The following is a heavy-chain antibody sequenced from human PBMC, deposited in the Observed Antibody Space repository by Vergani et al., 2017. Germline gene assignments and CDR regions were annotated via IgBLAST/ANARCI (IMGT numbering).Heavy chain of an antibody. CDR1: GFTFSSYA. V-gene: IGHV3-64*01. CDR2: ITYNGGST. CDR3: ASGFSRENVDEI. J-gene: IGHJ3*02. Sequence: EVQLVESGGGLVQPGGSLRLSCAASGFTFSSYAMNWVRQAPGKGLEYVSAITYNGGSTYYANSVKGRFTVSRDNSKNTLFLQRDSLGPEDTAVYYCASGFSRENVDEIWGQETKVIVSS. D-gene: IGHD3-16*01.